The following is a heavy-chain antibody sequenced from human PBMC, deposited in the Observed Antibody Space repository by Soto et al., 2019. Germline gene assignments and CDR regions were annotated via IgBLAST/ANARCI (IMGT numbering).Heavy chain of an antibody. CDR1: GFTFDDYT. Sequence: EVQLVESGGLVVQPGGSLRLSCAASGFTFDDYTMHWVRQTPGKGLEWVSLISWDGDSTSYADSVKGRFTISRDNSKNSLYLQMNSLTTEDTAFYYRAKDNRDPTGVKNWNYGIDHWGQGTLVTVSS. CDR2: ISWDGDST. J-gene: IGHJ4*02. D-gene: IGHD1-7*01. CDR3: AKDNRDPTGVKNWNYGIDH. V-gene: IGHV3-43*01.